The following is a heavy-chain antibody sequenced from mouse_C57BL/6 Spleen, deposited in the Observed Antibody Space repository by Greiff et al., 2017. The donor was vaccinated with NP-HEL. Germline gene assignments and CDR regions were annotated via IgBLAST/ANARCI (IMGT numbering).Heavy chain of an antibody. D-gene: IGHD2-1*01. CDR1: GYAFSSYW. Sequence: QVQLQQSGAELVKPGASVKISCKASGYAFSSYWMNWVKQRPGKGLEWIGQIYPGDGDTNYNGKFKGKATLTADKSSSTAYMQLSSLTSEDSAVYFCARWDRWGKGDYYAMDYWGQGTSVTVSS. CDR3: ARWDRWGKGDYYAMDY. CDR2: IYPGDGDT. V-gene: IGHV1-80*01. J-gene: IGHJ4*01.